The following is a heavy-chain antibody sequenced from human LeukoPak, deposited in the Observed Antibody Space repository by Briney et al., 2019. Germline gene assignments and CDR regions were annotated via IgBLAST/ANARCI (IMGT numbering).Heavy chain of an antibody. CDR2: INHSGST. V-gene: IGHV4-34*01. Sequence: SETLSLTCAVYGGSFSGYYWSWIRQPPGKGLEWIGEINHSGSTYYNPSLKSRVTISVDTSKNQFSLKLSSVTAADTAVYYCARDLVYYDFWSGYYTLDYWGQGTLVTVSS. CDR3: ARDLVYYDFWSGYYTLDY. J-gene: IGHJ4*02. D-gene: IGHD3-3*01. CDR1: GGSFSGYY.